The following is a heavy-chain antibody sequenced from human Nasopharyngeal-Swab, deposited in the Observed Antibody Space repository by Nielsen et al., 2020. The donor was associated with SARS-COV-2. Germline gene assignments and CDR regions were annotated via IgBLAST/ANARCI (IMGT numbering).Heavy chain of an antibody. CDR3: ARGNWFDP. CDR2: INTNTGNP. Sequence: ASVKVSCKASGYNFTTYDFNWVRQATGQGLEWMGWINTNTGNPTYAQGFTGRFVFSLDTSVSTAYLQISSLKAEDTAVYYCARGNWFDPWGQGTLVTVSS. V-gene: IGHV7-4-1*02. J-gene: IGHJ5*02. CDR1: GYNFTTYD.